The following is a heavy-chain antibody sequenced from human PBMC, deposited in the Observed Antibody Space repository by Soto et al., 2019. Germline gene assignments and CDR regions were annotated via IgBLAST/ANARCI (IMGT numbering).Heavy chain of an antibody. V-gene: IGHV4-30-2*01. J-gene: IGHJ4*02. CDR3: ARVMGPRVAXFDY. CDR1: GGSISSVGYS. CDR2: IYHSGST. D-gene: IGHD1-26*01. Sequence: SETLSLTFAVSGGSISSVGYSWSWIRQPPGKGLELIGYIYHSGSTYYNPSLKSRVTISVDRSKNQFSLKLSSVTAADTAVYYCARVMGPRVAXFDYWGQGTLVXVXS.